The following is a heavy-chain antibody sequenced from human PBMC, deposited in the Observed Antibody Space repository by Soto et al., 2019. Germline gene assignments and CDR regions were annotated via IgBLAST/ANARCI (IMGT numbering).Heavy chain of an antibody. J-gene: IGHJ5*02. Sequence: PSETLSLTCTVSGGSMNSYYWSWIRQPPGKGLEWLGYIYDGDSANYNPSLKSRVIISVDMSKNQFYLKLTSVTAADTAVYYCARDGREGYSSGWIYWFDPWGQGTLVTVSS. V-gene: IGHV4-59*01. D-gene: IGHD6-25*01. CDR2: IYDGDSA. CDR3: ARDGREGYSSGWIYWFDP. CDR1: GGSMNSYY.